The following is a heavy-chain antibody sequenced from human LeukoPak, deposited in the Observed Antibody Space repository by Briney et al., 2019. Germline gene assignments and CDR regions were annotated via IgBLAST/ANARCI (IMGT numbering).Heavy chain of an antibody. V-gene: IGHV3-23*01. J-gene: IGHJ4*02. D-gene: IGHD1-26*01. Sequence: GGSLRLSCAASGFTFSSYAMSWVSQAPGKGLEWVSAISGSGGSTYYADSVKGRFTISRDNSKNTLYLQMNSLRAEDTAVYYCAKATPQWELLCVFDYWGQGTLVTVSS. CDR2: ISGSGGST. CDR3: AKATPQWELLCVFDY. CDR1: GFTFSSYA.